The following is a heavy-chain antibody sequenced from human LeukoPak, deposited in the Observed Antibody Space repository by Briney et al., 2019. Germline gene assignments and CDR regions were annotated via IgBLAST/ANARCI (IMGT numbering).Heavy chain of an antibody. V-gene: IGHV3-7*04. Sequence: GGSLRLSCAASGFTFSNYWMNWVRQAPGKGLEWVANIKTDGSETYYVDSVKGRFTISRDNAKNSLYLQMNSLRDEDTAVYYCARGTNGYPSWYFDLWGRGTLVTVSS. CDR3: ARGTNGYPSWYFDL. CDR2: IKTDGSET. D-gene: IGHD2-8*01. J-gene: IGHJ2*01. CDR1: GFTFSNYW.